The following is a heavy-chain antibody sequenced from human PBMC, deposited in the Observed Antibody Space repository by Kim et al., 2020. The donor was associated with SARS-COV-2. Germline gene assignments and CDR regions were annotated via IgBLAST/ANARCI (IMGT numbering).Heavy chain of an antibody. CDR1: GYSFTSYW. CDR2: IDPSDSYT. CDR3: ARLGTTGTLYYYYYGMDV. D-gene: IGHD1-1*01. J-gene: IGHJ6*02. V-gene: IGHV5-10-1*01. Sequence: GESLKISCKGSGYSFTSYWISWVRQIPGKGLEWMGRIDPSDSYTNYSPSFQGHVTISADKCISTAYLQWSSLKASDTAMYYCARLGTTGTLYYYYYGMDVWGQGTTVTDAS.